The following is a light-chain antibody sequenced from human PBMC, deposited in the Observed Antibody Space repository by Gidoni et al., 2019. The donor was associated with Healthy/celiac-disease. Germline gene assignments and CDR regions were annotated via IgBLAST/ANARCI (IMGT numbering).Light chain of an antibody. CDR3: QSYDSTGV. J-gene: IGLJ2*01. Sequence: FMLTQPHSVSDSPGKTVTISCTRSSGSIASNYVQWYQQRPGSAPTTVIYEDNQRPSGVPDRFSGSIDSSTNSASLTISGLKTEDEADYYCQSYDSTGVFGGGTKLTVL. CDR2: EDN. CDR1: SGSIASNY. V-gene: IGLV6-57*04.